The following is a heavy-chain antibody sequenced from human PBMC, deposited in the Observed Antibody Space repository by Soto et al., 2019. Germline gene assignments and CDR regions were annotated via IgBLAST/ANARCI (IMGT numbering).Heavy chain of an antibody. CDR3: STDTFGPRDW. V-gene: IGHV3-74*01. D-gene: IGHD3-10*01. CDR1: GFTFSSYW. J-gene: IGHJ4*02. Sequence: EVQLVESGGGLAQPGGSLRLSCAASGFTFSSYWMHWVRQAPGEGLVWVARINADGTITTYADSMKGRVTISRDNDMDTLYLEVNSLRVEDTAMYYCSTDTFGPRDWWGQGTLVTVSS. CDR2: INADGTIT.